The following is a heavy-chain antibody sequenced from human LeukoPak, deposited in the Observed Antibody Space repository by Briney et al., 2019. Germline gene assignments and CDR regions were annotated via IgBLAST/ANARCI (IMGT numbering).Heavy chain of an antibody. CDR2: IYYSGST. CDR1: GGSISSSSYY. D-gene: IGHD3-16*02. CDR3: ARLATNYDYVWGSYRYTVFDY. Sequence: PSETLSLTCTVSGGSISSSSYYWGWIRQPPGKGLEWIGSIYYSGSTYYNPSLKSRVTISVDTSKNQFSLKLSSVTAADTAVYYCARLATNYDYVWGSYRYTVFDYWGQGTLVTVSS. V-gene: IGHV4-39*01. J-gene: IGHJ4*02.